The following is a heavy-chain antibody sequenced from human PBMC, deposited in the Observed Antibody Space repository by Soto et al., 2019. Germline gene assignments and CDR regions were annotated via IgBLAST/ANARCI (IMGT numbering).Heavy chain of an antibody. V-gene: IGHV3-21*01. Sequence: EVQLVESGGGLVKPGGSLRLSCAASGFTFSSYSMNWVRQAPGKGLEWVSSISSSSSYIYYADSVKGRFTISRGNAKNSLYLQMNSLRAEDTAVYYCARDLISGSYYNYYYGMDVWGQGTTVTVSS. CDR1: GFTFSSYS. CDR2: ISSSSSYI. D-gene: IGHD1-26*01. CDR3: ARDLISGSYYNYYYGMDV. J-gene: IGHJ6*02.